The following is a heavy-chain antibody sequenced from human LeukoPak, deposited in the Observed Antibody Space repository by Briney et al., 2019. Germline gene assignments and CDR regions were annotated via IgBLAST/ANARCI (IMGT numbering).Heavy chain of an antibody. D-gene: IGHD3-10*01. CDR3: AREAPSSVRGVKGFYYYYGMDV. J-gene: IGHJ6*02. Sequence: GGSLRLSCAASEFTVSNNYMTWVRQAPGKGLEWVSVIYSGGSTYYADSVKGRFINSRDKSKNMLYLQMNSLRAEDTAVYYCAREAPSSVRGVKGFYYYYGMDVWGQGTTVTVSS. CDR1: EFTVSNNY. V-gene: IGHV3-66*01. CDR2: IYSGGST.